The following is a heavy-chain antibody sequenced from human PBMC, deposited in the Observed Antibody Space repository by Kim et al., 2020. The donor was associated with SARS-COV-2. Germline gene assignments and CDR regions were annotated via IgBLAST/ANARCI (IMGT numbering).Heavy chain of an antibody. D-gene: IGHD3-22*01. CDR3: ARYYDDSSGIDY. J-gene: IGHJ4*02. Sequence: YYNPSLKSRVTISGDTSKNQFALKQSSVTAADTAVYYCARYYDDSSGIDYWGQGTLVTVSS. V-gene: IGHV4-31*02.